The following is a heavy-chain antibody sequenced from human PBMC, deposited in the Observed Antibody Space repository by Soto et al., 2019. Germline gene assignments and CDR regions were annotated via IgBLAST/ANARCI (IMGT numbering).Heavy chain of an antibody. J-gene: IGHJ5*02. CDR2: IIPIFGTA. D-gene: IGHD5-18*01. V-gene: IGHV1-69*12. CDR3: AREVTPPNWFDH. Sequence: QVQLVQSGAEVKKPGSSVKVSCKASGGTFSSYAISWVRQAPGQGLEWMGGIIPIFGTANYAQKFQGRVTITAEESTSTAYMELSSLRSEDTAVDYCAREVTPPNWFDHWGQGTLVTVSS. CDR1: GGTFSSYA.